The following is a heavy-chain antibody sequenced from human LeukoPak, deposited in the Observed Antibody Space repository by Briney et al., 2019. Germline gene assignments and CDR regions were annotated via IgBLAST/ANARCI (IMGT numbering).Heavy chain of an antibody. J-gene: IGHJ5*02. CDR3: ARDAPQVPAAGVLAS. V-gene: IGHV3-53*01. Sequence: GGSLRLSCAAAGFTVSDNYMSWVRQAPGMRLHCVSVMYSGGDTYYANSVKGRFTFSRDISKNTLYLQMNGLRTEDTAMYYCARDAPQVPAAGVLASWGQGTLVTVSS. D-gene: IGHD6-13*01. CDR1: GFTVSDNY. CDR2: MYSGGDT.